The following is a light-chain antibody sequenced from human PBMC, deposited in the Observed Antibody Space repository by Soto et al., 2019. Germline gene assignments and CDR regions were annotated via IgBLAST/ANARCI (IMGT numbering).Light chain of an antibody. V-gene: IGKV1-39*01. CDR3: QQTYSTMWT. Sequence: SSQTVSRYLTWYQQKSGTAPKLLIYAASTLQSGVPSRFSGRVSGTDGTITISSLKTEDFAKYVCQQTYSTMWTFGQGTKVDIK. CDR2: AAS. J-gene: IGKJ1*01. CDR1: QTVSRY.